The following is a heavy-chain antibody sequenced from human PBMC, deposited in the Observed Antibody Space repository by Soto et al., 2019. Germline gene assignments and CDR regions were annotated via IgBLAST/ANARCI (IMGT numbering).Heavy chain of an antibody. D-gene: IGHD3-22*01. V-gene: IGHV4-39*01. Sequence: TLSLTCTVSGGSINSSDYLWGWIRQPPGKGLEWIGSIYYSGSTYYNPSLESRVTISVDTSKNQFSLKLTSVTAADTAVYYCARVGPWVPYYYDSSPYTFENWFDPWGQGTLVTVSS. CDR1: GGSINSSDYL. J-gene: IGHJ5*02. CDR2: IYYSGST. CDR3: ARVGPWVPYYYDSSPYTFENWFDP.